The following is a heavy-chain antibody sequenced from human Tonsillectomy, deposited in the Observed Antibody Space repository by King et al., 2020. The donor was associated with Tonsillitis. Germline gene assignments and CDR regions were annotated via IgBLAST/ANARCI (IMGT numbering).Heavy chain of an antibody. CDR3: AKDWGSKGVVITHDAFDI. Sequence: VQLVESGGGLVQPGGSLRLSCAASGFTFSSYAMSWVRQAPGKGLEWVSAISGSGGGTYYADSVKGRFTISRDNSKNTLYLQMNSLRAEDTAVYYCAKDWGSKGVVITHDAFDIWGQGTMVTVSS. D-gene: IGHD3-22*01. V-gene: IGHV3-23*04. CDR1: GFTFSSYA. CDR2: ISGSGGGT. J-gene: IGHJ3*02.